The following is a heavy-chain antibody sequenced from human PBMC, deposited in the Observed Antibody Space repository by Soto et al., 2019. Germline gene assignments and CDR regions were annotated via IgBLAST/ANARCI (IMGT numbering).Heavy chain of an antibody. D-gene: IGHD3-10*01. Sequence: SQTLSLTCGISGDRDSSDSAAWNWIRQSPSRGLEWLGRTFYRSKWFYDYSVSVKSRITINPDTSKNSLYLQMNSLRAEDTAVYYCARARGGSPPYYYGMDVWGQGTTVTVSS. CDR1: GDRDSSDSAA. V-gene: IGHV6-1*01. J-gene: IGHJ6*02. CDR3: ARARGGSPPYYYGMDV. CDR2: TFYRSKWFY.